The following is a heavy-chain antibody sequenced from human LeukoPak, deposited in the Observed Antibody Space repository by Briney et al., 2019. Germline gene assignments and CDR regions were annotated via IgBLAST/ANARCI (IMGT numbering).Heavy chain of an antibody. Sequence: PGGSLRLSCAASGFTFDDYAMHWVRQAPGKGLEWVSGISWNSGSIGYADSVKGRFTISRDNAKNSLYLQMNSLRAEDTALYYCAKSLFSGYGYYYYYYGMDVWGQGTTVTVSS. CDR3: AKSLFSGYGYYYYYYGMDV. V-gene: IGHV3-9*01. J-gene: IGHJ6*02. D-gene: IGHD5-18*01. CDR1: GFTFDDYA. CDR2: ISWNSGSI.